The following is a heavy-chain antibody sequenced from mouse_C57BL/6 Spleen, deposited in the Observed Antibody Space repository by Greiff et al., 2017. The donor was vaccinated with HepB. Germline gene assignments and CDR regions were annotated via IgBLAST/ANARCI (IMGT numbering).Heavy chain of an antibody. CDR2: INPYNGGT. CDR1: GYTFTDYY. V-gene: IGHV1-19*01. D-gene: IGHD2-2*01. Sequence: EVKLQQSGPVLVKPGASVKMSCKASGYTFTDYYMNWVKQSHGKSLEWIGVINPYNGGTSYNQKFKGKATLTVDKSSSTAYMELNSLTSEDSAVYYCARDDGYDPYYAMDYWGQGTSVTVSS. CDR3: ARDDGYDPYYAMDY. J-gene: IGHJ4*01.